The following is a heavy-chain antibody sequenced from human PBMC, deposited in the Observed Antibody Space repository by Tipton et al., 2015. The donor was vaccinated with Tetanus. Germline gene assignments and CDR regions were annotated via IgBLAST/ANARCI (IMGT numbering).Heavy chain of an antibody. V-gene: IGHV3-23*01. CDR2: ISAGGAST. CDR3: AKGGWNYWFDP. J-gene: IGHJ5*02. CDR1: GFTFSSHM. Sequence: SLRLSCVASGFTFSSHMMNWVRQAPGKGLEWVSSISAGGASTYYADSVRGRFTFSRDNSRNTLYLQMNSLRAEDTAMYYCAKGGWNYWFDPWGQGTLVTVSS. D-gene: IGHD1-7*01.